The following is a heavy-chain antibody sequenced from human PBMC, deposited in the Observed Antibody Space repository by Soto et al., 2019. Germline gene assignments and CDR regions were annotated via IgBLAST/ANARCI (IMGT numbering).Heavy chain of an antibody. D-gene: IGHD3-3*01. CDR3: ARDLYYDFWSGPLYYFDY. Sequence: GGSLRLSCAASGFTFSSYSMNWVRQAPGKGLEWVSYISSSSSTIYYADSVKGRFTISRDNAKNSLYLQMNSLRAEVTAVYYFARDLYYDFWSGPLYYFDYWGQGTLVTVSS. J-gene: IGHJ4*02. V-gene: IGHV3-48*04. CDR2: ISSSSSTI. CDR1: GFTFSSYS.